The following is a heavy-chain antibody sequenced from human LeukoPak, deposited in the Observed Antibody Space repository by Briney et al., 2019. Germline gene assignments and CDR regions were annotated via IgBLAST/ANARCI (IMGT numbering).Heavy chain of an antibody. J-gene: IGHJ6*03. CDR2: ITIGGAYI. CDR1: GFTFNNYN. CDR3: ARDFQDTAIPGIYYYYMDV. D-gene: IGHD5-18*01. Sequence: GGSLRLSYAASGFTFNNYNMNWVAQAPGQALKWVSSITIGGAYIFYADSVKGRFTISRDNAKDSLYLQMNSLGPEDTAVYYCARDFQDTAIPGIYYYYMDVWGKGTTVTISS. V-gene: IGHV3-21*01.